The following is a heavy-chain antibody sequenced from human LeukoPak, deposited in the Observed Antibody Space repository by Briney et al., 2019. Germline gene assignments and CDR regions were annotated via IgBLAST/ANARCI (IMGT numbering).Heavy chain of an antibody. CDR2: ISLSGGTI. CDR1: GFKIDDYY. CDR3: AKDRYYDSSGYTSH. D-gene: IGHD3-22*01. Sequence: GGSLRLSCAASGFKIDDYYMSWIRQAPGKGLEWVSHISLSGGTIHYADSVKGRFTVSRDNAKNSLYLQMNSLRAEDTAVYYCAKDRYYDSSGYTSHWGQGTLVTVSS. V-gene: IGHV3-11*01. J-gene: IGHJ4*02.